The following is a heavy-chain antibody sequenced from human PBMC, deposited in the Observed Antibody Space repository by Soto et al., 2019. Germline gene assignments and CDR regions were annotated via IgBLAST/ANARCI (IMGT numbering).Heavy chain of an antibody. V-gene: IGHV4-31*03. CDR1: GGSISSGGYY. D-gene: IGHD2-21*01. Sequence: QVQLQESGPGLVKPSQTLSLTCTVSGGSISSGGYYWSWIRQHPGKGLEWIGYIYYSGSTYYNPSLKSRVTISVPTSKNQLSLTLSSVTAADTAVYYCARSQGSTIVGGFDPWGQGTLVTVSS. CDR3: ARSQGSTIVGGFDP. J-gene: IGHJ5*02. CDR2: IYYSGST.